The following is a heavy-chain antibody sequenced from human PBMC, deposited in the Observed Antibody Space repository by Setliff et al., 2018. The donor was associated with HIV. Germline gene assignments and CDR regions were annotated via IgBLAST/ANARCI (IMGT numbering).Heavy chain of an antibody. V-gene: IGHV4-39*07. CDR2: IYHNGNT. D-gene: IGHD6-13*01. J-gene: IGHJ6*03. Sequence: PSETLSLTCSVSGGSISSSTYYWGWIRQPPGKGLEWIGTIYHNGNTFYPPSLESRITVSLDTSKKTFSLKIKSVTAADTAVYYCARGISPAAAGNWRYYYLDVWGKGTTVTVSS. CDR1: GGSISSSTYY. CDR3: ARGISPAAAGNWRYYYLDV.